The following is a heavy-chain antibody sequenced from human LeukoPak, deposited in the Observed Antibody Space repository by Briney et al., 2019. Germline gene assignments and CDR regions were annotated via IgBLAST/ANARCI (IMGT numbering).Heavy chain of an antibody. CDR3: TRDPNALGY. J-gene: IGHJ4*02. CDR2: ISRSSSRI. CDR1: GFTFSTYS. V-gene: IGHV3-48*01. Sequence: GGSLGLSCAAAGFTFSTYSMDWVRQAPGKGLEWVSYISRSSSRIHYADSVRGRFTISRDNAGNSLYLQMNSLRAEDTGLYFCTRDPNALGYWGQGTLVTVSS.